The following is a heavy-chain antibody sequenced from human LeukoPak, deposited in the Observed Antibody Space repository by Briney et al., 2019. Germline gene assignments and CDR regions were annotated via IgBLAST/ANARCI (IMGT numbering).Heavy chain of an antibody. CDR1: GGSINNYY. J-gene: IGHJ4*02. CDR3: ARAGYYDILTGLYYFDS. Sequence: NPSETLSLTCTVSGGSINNYYWTWIRQPPGKGLEWIGYIYYRGTTNYNPSLKSRVTISVDTSKTQFSLKLSSVTAADTAVYYCARAGYYDILTGLYYFDSWGQGTLVTVCS. D-gene: IGHD3-9*01. CDR2: IYYRGTT. V-gene: IGHV4-59*01.